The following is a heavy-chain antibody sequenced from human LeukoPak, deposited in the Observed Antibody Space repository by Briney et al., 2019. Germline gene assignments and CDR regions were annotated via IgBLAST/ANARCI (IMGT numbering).Heavy chain of an antibody. Sequence: GGSLRLSCAASGFTFSDYYMSWIRQAPGKGLEWVSYISSSGSTIYYADSVKGRFTISRDNAENSLYLQMNSLRAEDTAVYYCARGYYYDSSGYYLYYFDYWGQGTLVTVSS. CDR2: ISSSGSTI. V-gene: IGHV3-11*04. CDR1: GFTFSDYY. J-gene: IGHJ4*02. CDR3: ARGYYYDSSGYYLYYFDY. D-gene: IGHD3-22*01.